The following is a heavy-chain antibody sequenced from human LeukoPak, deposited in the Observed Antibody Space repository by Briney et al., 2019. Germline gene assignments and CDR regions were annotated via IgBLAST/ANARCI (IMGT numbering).Heavy chain of an antibody. CDR1: GFTFSSYG. V-gene: IGHV3-30*18. Sequence: GGSLRLSCAASGFTFSSYGMHWVRQAPGKGLEWVAVISYDGSNKYYADSVKGRFTISRDNSKNTLYLQMNSLRAEDTAVYYCAKGPGGSYSHPLGYFDYWGQGTLVTVSS. J-gene: IGHJ4*02. D-gene: IGHD1-26*01. CDR3: AKGPGGSYSHPLGYFDY. CDR2: ISYDGSNK.